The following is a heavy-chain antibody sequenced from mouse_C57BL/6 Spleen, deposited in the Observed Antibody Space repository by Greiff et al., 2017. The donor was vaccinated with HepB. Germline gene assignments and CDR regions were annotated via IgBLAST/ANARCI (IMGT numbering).Heavy chain of an antibody. D-gene: IGHD2-4*01. CDR1: GYAFTNYL. Sequence: VQLVESGAELVRPGTSVKVSCKASGYAFTNYLIEWVKQRPGQGLEWIGVINPGSGGTNYNEKFKGKATLTADKSSSTAYMQLSSLTSEDSAVYFCAREDYEEFAYWGQGTLVTVSA. CDR2: INPGSGGT. V-gene: IGHV1-54*01. J-gene: IGHJ3*01. CDR3: AREDYEEFAY.